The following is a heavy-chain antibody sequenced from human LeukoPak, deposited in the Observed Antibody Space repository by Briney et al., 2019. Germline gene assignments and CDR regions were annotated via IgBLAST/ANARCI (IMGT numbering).Heavy chain of an antibody. CDR3: ARIGYGSGVGRTYYMDV. V-gene: IGHV3-48*01. CDR1: GFTFSSFG. D-gene: IGHD3-10*01. J-gene: IGHJ6*03. CDR2: ISSSSSI. Sequence: GGSLRLSCAASGFTFSSFGLNWVRQAPGKGLEWVSYISSSSSIYYADSVKGRFTISRDNAKNSLYLQMNSLRAEDTALYHCARIGYGSGVGRTYYMDVWGKGTMVTISS.